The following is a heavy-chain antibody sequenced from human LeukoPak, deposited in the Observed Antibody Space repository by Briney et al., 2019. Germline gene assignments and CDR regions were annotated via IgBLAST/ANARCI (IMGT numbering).Heavy chain of an antibody. D-gene: IGHD6-19*01. V-gene: IGHV1-18*01. CDR3: ARTDMYSSGWYFDY. Sequence: ASVKVSCKASGYTFTSYGISWVRQAPGRGLEWMGWISAYNGNTNYAQKLQGRVTMTTDTSTSTAYMELRSLRSDDTAVYYCARTDMYSSGWYFDYLGQGTLVTVSS. CDR2: ISAYNGNT. J-gene: IGHJ4*02. CDR1: GYTFTSYG.